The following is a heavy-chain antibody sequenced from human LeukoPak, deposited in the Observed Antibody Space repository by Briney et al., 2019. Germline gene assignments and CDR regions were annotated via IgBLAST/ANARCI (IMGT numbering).Heavy chain of an antibody. D-gene: IGHD3-22*01. V-gene: IGHV4-61*10. CDR2: INHSGST. J-gene: IGHJ4*02. Sequence: SETLSLTCTVSGGSISSASYYWSWIRQPAGKGLEWIGEINHSGSTNYNPSLKSRVTMSVDTSKNQFSLKLSSVTAADAAVYYCARDRYYYDSSARYFDYWGQGTLVTVSS. CDR3: ARDRYYYDSSARYFDY. CDR1: GGSISSASYY.